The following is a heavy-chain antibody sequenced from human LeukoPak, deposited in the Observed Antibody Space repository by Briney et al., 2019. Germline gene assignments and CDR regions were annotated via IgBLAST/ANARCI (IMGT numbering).Heavy chain of an antibody. CDR2: ISGSGGAT. CDR3: ARDPGGWLHFGYFDY. CDR1: GFTFRSYA. J-gene: IGHJ4*02. V-gene: IGHV3-23*01. Sequence: GGSLRLSCAASGFTFRSYAMSWVRQAPGKGLEWVSTISGSGGATYYADSVKGRFTISRDNSKNTLYLQMNSLRAEDTAVYYCARDPGGWLHFGYFDYWGQGTPVTVSS. D-gene: IGHD5-24*01.